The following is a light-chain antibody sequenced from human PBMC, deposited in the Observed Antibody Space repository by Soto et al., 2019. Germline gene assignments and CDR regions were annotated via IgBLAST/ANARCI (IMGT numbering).Light chain of an antibody. CDR1: QGISSY. V-gene: IGKV1-9*01. Sequence: IQLTQSPSSLSASVGDRVTITCRASQGISSYLAWYQQKPGKAPKLLIYAASTLQSGVPSRFSGSGSGTDFTLTISGLLPEDFATYHCQQLNTLPFTFGQGTRLEIK. CDR2: AAS. CDR3: QQLNTLPFT. J-gene: IGKJ5*01.